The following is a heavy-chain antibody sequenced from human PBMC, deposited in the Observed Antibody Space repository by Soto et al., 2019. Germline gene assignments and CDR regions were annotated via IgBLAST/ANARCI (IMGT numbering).Heavy chain of an antibody. V-gene: IGHV4-61*01. D-gene: IGHD3-22*01. CDR2: IYYSGST. CDR1: GGSVSSGSYY. Sequence: PSETLSLTCTVSGGSVSSGSYYWSWIRQPPGKGLEWIGYIYYSGSTNYNPSLKSRVTISVDTSKNQFSLKLSSVTAADTAVYYCARKPEPYYYDSSGYWNSLGGMDVWGQGTTVTVSS. CDR3: ARKPEPYYYDSSGYWNSLGGMDV. J-gene: IGHJ6*02.